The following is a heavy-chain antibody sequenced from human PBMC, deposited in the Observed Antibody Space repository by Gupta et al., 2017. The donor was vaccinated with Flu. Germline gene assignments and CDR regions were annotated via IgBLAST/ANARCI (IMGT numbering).Heavy chain of an antibody. V-gene: IGHV3-30*03. CDR3: ARDSGWKYFDY. D-gene: IGHD1-1*01. CDR1: GFIFSRYG. CDR2: MSNDGRNK. Sequence: VAQVESGGGVLRRGMSLGLYCTASGFIFSRYGMPWVRQPPVKGMDGLTVMSNDGRNKYYADSVSGRCTNSRDKSNNTLFLQMNGLSAEDTGVYYCARDSGWKYFDYWGQGTRVTVSS. J-gene: IGHJ4*02.